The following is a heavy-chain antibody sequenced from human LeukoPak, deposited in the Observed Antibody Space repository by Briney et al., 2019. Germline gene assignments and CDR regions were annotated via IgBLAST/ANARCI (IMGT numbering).Heavy chain of an antibody. CDR2: IYHSGST. J-gene: IGHJ4*02. V-gene: IGHV4-38-2*02. CDR3: ARDGPDIVVVPAAILPLDY. Sequence: PSETLSLTCTVSGYSISSGYYWGWIRQPPGKGLEWIGSIYHSGSTYYNPSHKSRVTISVDTSKNQFSLKLSSVTAADTAVYYCARDGPDIVVVPAAILPLDYWGQGTLVTVSS. D-gene: IGHD2-2*02. CDR1: GYSISSGYY.